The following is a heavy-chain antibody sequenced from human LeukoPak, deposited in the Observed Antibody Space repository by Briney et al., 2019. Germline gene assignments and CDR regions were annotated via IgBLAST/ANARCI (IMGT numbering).Heavy chain of an antibody. CDR1: GFTFDDYG. CDR2: INWNGGST. CDR3: ARGGTLGIFGVVLRMDV. J-gene: IGHJ6*04. V-gene: IGHV3-20*04. D-gene: IGHD3-3*01. Sequence: GGSLRLSCAASGFTFDDYGMSWVRQAPGKGLEWVSGINWNGGSTGYADSVKGRFTISRDNAKNSLLQMNSLRAEDTALYYCARGGTLGIFGVVLRMDVWGKGTTVTVSS.